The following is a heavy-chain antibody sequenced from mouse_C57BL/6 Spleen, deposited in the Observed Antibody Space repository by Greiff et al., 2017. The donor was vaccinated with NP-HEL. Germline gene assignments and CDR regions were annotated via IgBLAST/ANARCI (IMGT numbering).Heavy chain of an antibody. CDR2: IYPGSGST. CDR3: ARVDGYRYYYARDY. Sequence: QVQLKQPGAELVKPGASVKMSCKASGYTFTSYWITWVKQRPGQGLEWIGDIYPGSGSTNYNEKFKSEATLTVDTSSSTAYLQLSSLTSEESAVYYCARVDGYRYYYARDYWGQGSSVTVSS. D-gene: IGHD2-3*01. V-gene: IGHV1-55*01. J-gene: IGHJ4*01. CDR1: GYTFTSYW.